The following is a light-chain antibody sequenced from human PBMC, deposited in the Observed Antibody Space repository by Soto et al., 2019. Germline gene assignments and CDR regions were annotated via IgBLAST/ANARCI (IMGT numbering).Light chain of an antibody. V-gene: IGKV3-15*01. CDR3: QQYNNWPPYT. CDR1: QSVSSN. Sequence: EIVMTQSPATLSVSPGERATLSCRASQSVSSNLAWYQQKPGQAPRLLISGASTRATGTPARFSGSGSGTEFTLTISSLQSEDFAVYYCQQYNNWPPYTFGQGTELEIK. CDR2: GAS. J-gene: IGKJ2*01.